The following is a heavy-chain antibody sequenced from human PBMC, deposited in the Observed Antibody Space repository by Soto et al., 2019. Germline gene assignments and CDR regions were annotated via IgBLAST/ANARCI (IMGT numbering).Heavy chain of an antibody. D-gene: IGHD3-10*01. CDR1: GFTFRKAW. CDR3: TAAGVRGVVMSGMDV. J-gene: IGHJ6*02. V-gene: IGHV3-15*01. Sequence: DVHLVESGGGLVNPGGSLRLSCRTSGFTFRKAWMRWVRQAPGKGLEWVGRIRSNADGGTVEYGAPVKGRFIISRDDSTNTLYLQMNSLDTEDTGVYYCTAAGVRGVVMSGMDVWGQGTAVTVSS. CDR2: IRSNADGGTV.